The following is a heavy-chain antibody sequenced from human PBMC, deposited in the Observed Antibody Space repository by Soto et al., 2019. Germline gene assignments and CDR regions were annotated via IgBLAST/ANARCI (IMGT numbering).Heavy chain of an antibody. CDR3: ASYFSGGMATIFPALFDY. CDR1: GGSTSSSSYY. Sequence: PSETLSLTCTVSGGSTSSSSYYWGWIRQPPGKGLEWIGSIYYSGSTYYNPSLKSRVTISVDTSKNQFSLKLSSVTAADTAVYYCASYFSGGMATIFPALFDYWGQGTLVTVSS. J-gene: IGHJ4*02. D-gene: IGHD5-12*01. V-gene: IGHV4-39*01. CDR2: IYYSGST.